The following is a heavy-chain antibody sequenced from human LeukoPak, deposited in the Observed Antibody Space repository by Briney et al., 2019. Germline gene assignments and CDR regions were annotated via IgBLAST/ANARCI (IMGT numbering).Heavy chain of an antibody. D-gene: IGHD2-2*01. Sequence: GGSLRLSCAASGFTFNTYSMNWVRQAPGKGLEWVSSISVSSNQISYADSVKGRFTISTDNAKNSLFLQMNSMSAEDTAVYYCARDPTCSSTSCYRTQPYYYYYYMDVWGKGTTVTVSS. J-gene: IGHJ6*03. V-gene: IGHV3-21*01. CDR2: ISVSSNQI. CDR1: GFTFNTYS. CDR3: ARDPTCSSTSCYRTQPYYYYYYMDV.